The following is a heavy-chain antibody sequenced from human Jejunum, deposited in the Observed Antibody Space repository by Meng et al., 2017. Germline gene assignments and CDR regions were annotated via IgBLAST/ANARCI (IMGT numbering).Heavy chain of an antibody. CDR3: ARRGGAYSTGHFPHFDD. V-gene: IGHV4-4*02. Sequence: HRQESGQGLLKPSGTLLLPCAVVGGSISSTNCWSWVRQPPGKGPEWIGDVFHTGSSNYSPSLRSRVTISVDKSKNQFSLNLSSVTAADTAVYFCARRGGAYSTGHFPHFDDWGQGTLVTVSS. J-gene: IGHJ4*02. CDR2: VFHTGSS. CDR1: GGSISSTNC. D-gene: IGHD6-19*01.